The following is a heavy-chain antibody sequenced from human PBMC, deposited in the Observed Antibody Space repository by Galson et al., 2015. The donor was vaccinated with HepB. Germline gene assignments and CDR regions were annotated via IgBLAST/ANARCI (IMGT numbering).Heavy chain of an antibody. CDR3: ARDYIVVVPAAIWGMDV. J-gene: IGHJ6*02. V-gene: IGHV3-48*02. CDR1: GFTFSSYS. D-gene: IGHD2-2*01. CDR2: ISSSSSTI. Sequence: SLRLSCAASGFTFSSYSTNWVRQAPGKGLEWVSYISSSSSTIYYADSVKGRFTISRDNAKNSLYLQMNSLRDEDTAVYYCARDYIVVVPAAIWGMDVWGQGTTVTVSS.